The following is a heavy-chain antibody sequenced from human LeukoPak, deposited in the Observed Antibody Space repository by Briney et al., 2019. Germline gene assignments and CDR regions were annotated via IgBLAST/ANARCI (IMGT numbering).Heavy chain of an antibody. V-gene: IGHV3-30*02. CDR2: IRYDGSNK. J-gene: IGHJ4*02. CDR3: AKLGDKYTVTTKILGDFDY. D-gene: IGHD4-17*01. CDR1: GFTFSSYG. Sequence: PGGSLRLSCAASGFTFSSYGMHWVRQAPGKGLEWVAFIRYDGSNKYYADSVKGRFTISRDNSKNTLYLQMNSLRAEDTAVYYCAKLGDKYTVTTKILGDFDYWGQGTLVTVSS.